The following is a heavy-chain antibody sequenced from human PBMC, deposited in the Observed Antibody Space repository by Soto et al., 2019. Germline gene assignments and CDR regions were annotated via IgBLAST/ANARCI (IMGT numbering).Heavy chain of an antibody. CDR2: IYYSGST. D-gene: IGHD1-20*01. V-gene: IGHV4-59*03. J-gene: IGHJ1*01. Sequence: QVQLQESGPGLVKPSETLSLTCTVSGGSLTGYYWSWVRQPPGGGLEWLGYIYYSGSTNYNPSLNSRVTISVDRPKNQFFLKLNSVTTADTAMYFCARSITRSELYFPDWGQGTLVSVSS. CDR3: ARSITRSELYFPD. CDR1: GGSLTGYY.